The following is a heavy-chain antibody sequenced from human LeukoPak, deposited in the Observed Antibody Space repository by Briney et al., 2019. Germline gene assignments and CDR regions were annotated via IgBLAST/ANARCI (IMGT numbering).Heavy chain of an antibody. D-gene: IGHD3-3*01. CDR2: VFYSGST. Sequence: PSETLSLTCTVHGSSIRDNYYWGWIRRPAGKGLEWIGKVFYSGSTYYNPSLKSRVILSAATSNNIFSLKLRSVTAADTAVYYCARHNYYHFWSTLNCFDPWGQGALVTVSS. CDR3: ARHNYYHFWSTLNCFDP. J-gene: IGHJ5*02. V-gene: IGHV4-38-2*02. CDR1: GSSIRDNYY.